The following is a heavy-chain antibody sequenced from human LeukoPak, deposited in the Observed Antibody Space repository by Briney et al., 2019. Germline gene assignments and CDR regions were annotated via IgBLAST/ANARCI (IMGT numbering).Heavy chain of an antibody. CDR2: ISAYNGNT. CDR3: ARDERPTIVGATVTDY. Sequence: ASAKVSCKASGYTFTGYYLHWVRQAPGQGLEWMGWISAYNGNTNYAQKLQGRVTMTTDTSTSTAYMELRSLRSDDTAVYYCARDERPTIVGATVTDYWGQGTLVTVSS. V-gene: IGHV1-18*04. D-gene: IGHD1-26*01. J-gene: IGHJ4*02. CDR1: GYTFTGYY.